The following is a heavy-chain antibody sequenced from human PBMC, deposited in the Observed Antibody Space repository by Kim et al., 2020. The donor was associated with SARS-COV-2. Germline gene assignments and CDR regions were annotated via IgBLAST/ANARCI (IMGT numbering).Heavy chain of an antibody. Sequence: SETLSLTCAVYGGSFSGYYWSWIRQPPGKGLEWIGEINHSGSTNYNPSLKSRVTISVDTSKNQFSLKLSSVTAADTAVYYCERGGIAGPGDFDYWGQGTLVTVSS. J-gene: IGHJ4*02. D-gene: IGHD6-13*01. CDR1: GGSFSGYY. CDR3: ERGGIAGPGDFDY. CDR2: INHSGST. V-gene: IGHV4-34*01.